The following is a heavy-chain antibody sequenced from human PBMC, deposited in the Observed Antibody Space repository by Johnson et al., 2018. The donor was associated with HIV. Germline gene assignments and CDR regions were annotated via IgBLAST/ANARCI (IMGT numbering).Heavy chain of an antibody. V-gene: IGHV3-30*04. Sequence: QMHLVESGGGVVQPGRSLRLSCAASGFTFSSYAMHWVRQAPGKGLEWVAVISYDGSNKYQADSVKGRFTISRDNSKNTLYLQMNSLRAEDTAVYYCARDKGTNFSGWYRESDAFDIWGQGTMVTVSS. CDR1: GFTFSSYA. D-gene: IGHD6-19*01. J-gene: IGHJ3*02. CDR2: ISYDGSNK. CDR3: ARDKGTNFSGWYRESDAFDI.